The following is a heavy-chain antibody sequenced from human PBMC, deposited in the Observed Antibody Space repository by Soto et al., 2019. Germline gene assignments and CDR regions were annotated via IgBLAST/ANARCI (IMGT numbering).Heavy chain of an antibody. V-gene: IGHV4-39*01. D-gene: IGHD3-22*01. CDR2: IYYSGSN. Sequence: XTLSLPCTVSGGSLSSSRYYWGWIRQPPGKGLEWIGSIYYSGSNYYNPSLKSRVTISVDTSKNQLYLKLSSVTDADTAVHYCARHPITMIVVVPYYFDYWGQGTLGTVS. J-gene: IGHJ4*02. CDR1: GGSLSSSRYY. CDR3: ARHPITMIVVVPYYFDY.